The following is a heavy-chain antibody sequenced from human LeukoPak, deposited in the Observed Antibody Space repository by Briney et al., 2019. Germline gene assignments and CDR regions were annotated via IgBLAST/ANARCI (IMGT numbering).Heavy chain of an antibody. CDR2: MSPNSGNT. Sequence: GASVKVSCKASEYTFTSYDINWVRQATGQGLEWMGWMSPNSGNTAYAQKFQGRVTMTRNTSISTAYMELSSLRSEDTAAYYCARDIGYYYGMDVWGQGTTVTVSS. CDR3: ARDIGYYYGMDV. J-gene: IGHJ6*02. V-gene: IGHV1-8*01. CDR1: EYTFTSYD. D-gene: IGHD5-12*01.